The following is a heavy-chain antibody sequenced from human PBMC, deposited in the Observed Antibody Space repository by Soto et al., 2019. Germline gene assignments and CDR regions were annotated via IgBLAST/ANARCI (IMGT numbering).Heavy chain of an antibody. CDR2: ISSSGSPI. CDR1: GFTFSSYE. Sequence: GGSLRLSCTASGFTFSSYEMNWVRQAPGKGLEWVSYISSSGSPIYYADSVKGRFTISRDNAKNSLYLQMNSLRADDTAVYYCARDWLVDYYYYYGMDVWGQGTTVTVSS. CDR3: ARDWLVDYYYYYGMDV. V-gene: IGHV3-48*03. D-gene: IGHD6-19*01. J-gene: IGHJ6*02.